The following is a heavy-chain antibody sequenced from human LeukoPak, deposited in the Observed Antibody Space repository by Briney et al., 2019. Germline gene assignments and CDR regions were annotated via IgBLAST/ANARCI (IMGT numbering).Heavy chain of an antibody. CDR3: ASCSGGSCYFDY. D-gene: IGHD2-15*01. CDR1: GYTFTGYY. J-gene: IGHJ4*02. V-gene: IGHV1-2*02. Sequence: ASVKVSCKGSGYTFTGYYMHWVRQAPGQGLEWMGWINPNSGGTNYAQKFQGRVTMTRDTSISTAYMELSRLRSDDTAVYYCASCSGGSCYFDYWGQGTLVTVSS. CDR2: INPNSGGT.